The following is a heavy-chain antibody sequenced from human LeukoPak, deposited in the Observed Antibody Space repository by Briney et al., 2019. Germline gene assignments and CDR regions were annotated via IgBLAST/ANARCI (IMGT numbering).Heavy chain of an antibody. CDR3: ANVAKGRYFFYYLDV. CDR2: ISAHNSIT. V-gene: IGHV1-18*01. Sequence: ASVKVSCKSSGYTSNTYGISWVRQAPGQGLEWIGWISAHNSITNYAQAFQGRVTVTTDTSANTAYLELRSLRSDETAVYYCANVAKGRYFFYYLDVWGKGTTVTISS. CDR1: GYTSNTYG. D-gene: IGHD2-15*01. J-gene: IGHJ6*03.